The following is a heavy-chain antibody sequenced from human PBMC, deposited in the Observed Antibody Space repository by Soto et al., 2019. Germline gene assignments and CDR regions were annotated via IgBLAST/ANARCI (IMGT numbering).Heavy chain of an antibody. CDR2: ISSSSSYT. D-gene: IGHD6-19*01. V-gene: IGHV3-11*06. CDR3: ARDQGEQWLVLGGNWFDP. Sequence: QVQLVESGGGLVKPGGSLRLSCAASGFTFSDYYMSWIRQAPGKGLEWVSYISSSSSYTNYADSVKGRFTISRDNPKNSLYLQMNSLRAEDTAVYYCARDQGEQWLVLGGNWFDPWGQGTLVTVSS. CDR1: GFTFSDYY. J-gene: IGHJ5*02.